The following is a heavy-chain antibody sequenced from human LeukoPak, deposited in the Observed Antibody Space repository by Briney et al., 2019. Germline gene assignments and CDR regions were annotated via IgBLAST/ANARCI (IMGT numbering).Heavy chain of an antibody. J-gene: IGHJ4*02. V-gene: IGHV3-23*01. CDR3: AKRGIVIRGILVIGYHQEAYHYDY. CDR1: GISLTNYA. D-gene: IGHD3-10*01. Sequence: PGGSLRLSCVVSGISLTNYAMTWVRQAPGKGLEWVSYISERGGSTSYADSVKGRFTISRDTPLNTLYLQMTSLRAEDTAVYFCAKRGIVIRGILVIGYHQEAYHYDYWGQGVLVTVSS. CDR2: ISERGGST.